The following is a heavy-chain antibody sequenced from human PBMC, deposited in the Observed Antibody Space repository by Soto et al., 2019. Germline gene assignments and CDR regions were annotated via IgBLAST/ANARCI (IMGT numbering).Heavy chain of an antibody. CDR3: AKVGSGWYYFDY. J-gene: IGHJ4*02. V-gene: IGHV3-23*01. CDR2: MSGSGAST. CDR1: GFTFSNYP. Sequence: EVQVLESGGGLVQPGGSLRLSCAASGFTFSNYPMSWVRQAPGKGLEWVSGMSGSGASTYYADSVKGRFTISRDNSKNTLYLQMNSLRGEDTAVYYCAKVGSGWYYFDYSGQGTLVTVSS. D-gene: IGHD6-19*01.